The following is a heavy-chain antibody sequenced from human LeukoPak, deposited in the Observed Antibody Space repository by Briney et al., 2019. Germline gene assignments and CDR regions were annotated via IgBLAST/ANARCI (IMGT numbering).Heavy chain of an antibody. CDR3: ARTVGAMVRGVMYYYYYGMDV. CDR1: GGSISSGGYY. D-gene: IGHD3-10*01. J-gene: IGHJ6*02. V-gene: IGHV4-31*03. Sequence: SETLSLTCTVSGGSISSGGYYWSWIRQHPGKGLEWIGYIYYSGSTYYNPSLKSRVTISVDTSKNQFSLKLSSVTAADTAVFYCARTVGAMVRGVMYYYYYGMDVWGQGTTVTVSS. CDR2: IYYSGST.